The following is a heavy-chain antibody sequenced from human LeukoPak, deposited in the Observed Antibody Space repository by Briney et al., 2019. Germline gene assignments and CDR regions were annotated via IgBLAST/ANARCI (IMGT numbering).Heavy chain of an antibody. J-gene: IGHJ4*03. CDR2: IYYSGST. D-gene: IGHD2-15*01. CDR1: GGSFSGGNYY. Sequence: PSETLSLTCTVSGGSFSGGNYYWSWIRQPPGTGLEWIGYIYYSGSTNYNPSLKSRVTMSVDTSQNQFSLKLSSVTAADTAVYYCARSSRRYCGGGGCFGYWGQGTLVTVSS. V-gene: IGHV4-61*01. CDR3: ARSSRRYCGGGGCFGY.